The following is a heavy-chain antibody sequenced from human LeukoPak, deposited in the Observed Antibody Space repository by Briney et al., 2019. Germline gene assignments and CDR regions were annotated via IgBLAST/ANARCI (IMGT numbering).Heavy chain of an antibody. CDR1: GFTFSNYG. D-gene: IGHD4-23*01. V-gene: IGHV3-30*02. CDR3: AKRGYYGGDSPDS. J-gene: IGHJ5*01. Sequence: GGSLRLSCAASGFTFSNYGMHWVRQAPGKGLEWLTFIQFDGSNKYYADSVKGRFTISRDNSKNTLYLQMNSLRGDDTAVYYCAKRGYYGGDSPDSWGQGTLVTVSS. CDR2: IQFDGSNK.